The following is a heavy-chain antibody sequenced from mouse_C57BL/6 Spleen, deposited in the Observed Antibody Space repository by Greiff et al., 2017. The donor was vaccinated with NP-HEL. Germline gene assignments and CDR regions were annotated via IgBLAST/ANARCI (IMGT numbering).Heavy chain of an antibody. V-gene: IGHV2-6*03. CDR1: GFSLTSYG. CDR3: ARSLYDYDRGYAMDY. J-gene: IGHJ4*01. CDR2: IWSDGST. Sequence: QVQLQQSGPGLVAPSQSLSITCTVSGFSLTSYGVHWVRQPPGKGLEWLVVIWSDGSTTYNSALKSRLSISKDNSKSQVFLKMNSLQTDDTAMYYCARSLYDYDRGYAMDYWGQGTSVTVSS. D-gene: IGHD2-4*01.